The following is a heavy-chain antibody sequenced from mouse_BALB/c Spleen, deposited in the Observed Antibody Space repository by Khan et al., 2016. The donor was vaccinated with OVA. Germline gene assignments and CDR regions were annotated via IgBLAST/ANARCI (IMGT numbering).Heavy chain of an antibody. J-gene: IGHJ2*01. CDR1: GYSITNNYA. Sequence: EVELVESGPGLVKPSQSLSLTCTVTGYSITNNYAWNWIRQFPGNKLEWMGYISYSGSTNYNPSLKSRISITRDTSKNQFFLQLNSVTPEDTATYYCARGNYYGYYFDYWGQGTTRTVSS. CDR2: ISYSGST. V-gene: IGHV3-2*02. D-gene: IGHD1-1*01. CDR3: ARGNYYGYYFDY.